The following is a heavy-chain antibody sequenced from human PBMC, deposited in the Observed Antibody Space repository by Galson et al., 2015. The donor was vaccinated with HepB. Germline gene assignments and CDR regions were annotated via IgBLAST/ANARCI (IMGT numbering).Heavy chain of an antibody. CDR2: IIPIFGTA. CDR1: GGTFSSYA. V-gene: IGHV1-69*01. CDR3: ARSPAPLGSDYYDSSGENYFDY. J-gene: IGHJ4*02. D-gene: IGHD3-22*01. Sequence: VKVSCKASGGTFSSYAISWVRQAPGQGLEWMGGIIPIFGTANYAQKFQGRVTITADESTSTAYMELSSLRSEDTAVYYCARSPAPLGSDYYDSSGENYFDYWGQGTLVTVSS.